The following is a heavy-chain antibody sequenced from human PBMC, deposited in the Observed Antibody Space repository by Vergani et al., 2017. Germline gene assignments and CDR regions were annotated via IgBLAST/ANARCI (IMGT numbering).Heavy chain of an antibody. CDR1: GYNFNTYY. D-gene: IGHD4-17*01. V-gene: IGHV1-2*02. J-gene: IGHJ5*02. Sequence: QVQLVQSGSEVKKPGASVKVSCKASGYNFNTYYIHWVRQAPGQGLEWMGLINPNTGDTNFAQKFQGRVTMTMDTAANTVYVEVTRLTSDETTVYYCARGRPYGGWFDPWGQGSLVTVSS. CDR2: INPNTGDT. CDR3: ARGRPYGGWFDP.